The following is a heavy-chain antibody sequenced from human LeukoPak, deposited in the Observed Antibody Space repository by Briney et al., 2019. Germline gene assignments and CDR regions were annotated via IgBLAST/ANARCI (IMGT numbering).Heavy chain of an antibody. J-gene: IGHJ4*02. Sequence: PGGSLRLSCAASGFTFSSYSMNWVRQAPGKGLEWVSYISSSSSTIYYADSVKGRFTISRDNAKNSLYLQMNSLRAEDTAVYYCARDLTPRYCSSTSCYLDYWGQGTLVTVSS. CDR3: ARDLTPRYCSSTSCYLDY. CDR1: GFTFSSYS. D-gene: IGHD2-2*01. V-gene: IGHV3-48*04. CDR2: ISSSSSTI.